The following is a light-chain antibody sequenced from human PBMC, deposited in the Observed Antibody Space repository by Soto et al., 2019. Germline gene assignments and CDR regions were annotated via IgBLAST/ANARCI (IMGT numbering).Light chain of an antibody. Sequence: QSALTQPASVSGSPGQSITITCTGTSSDVGSYNRVSWYQQHPDKAPRLMISEVTKRPSGVSDRFSGSKSGNTASLTISGLQAEDEADYYCCSYAGSSTLVFGGGTKLTVL. J-gene: IGLJ3*02. CDR2: EVT. CDR3: CSYAGSSTLV. CDR1: SSDVGSYNR. V-gene: IGLV2-23*02.